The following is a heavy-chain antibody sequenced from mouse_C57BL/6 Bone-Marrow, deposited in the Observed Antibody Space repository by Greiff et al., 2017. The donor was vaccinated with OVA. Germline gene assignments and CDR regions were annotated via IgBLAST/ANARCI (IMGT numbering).Heavy chain of an antibody. Sequence: VQLQQSGAELVKPGASVKLSCTASGFNIKDYYMHWVKQRPEQGLEWIGRIDPEDGETNYAPKFQGKATITADTSSNTAYLQLSSLTSEDAAVYYWATPSTTRVWYFDYWGQGTTLTVSA. D-gene: IGHD2-1*01. CDR1: GFNIKDYY. J-gene: IGHJ2*01. CDR3: ATPSTTRVWYFDY. CDR2: IDPEDGET. V-gene: IGHV14-2*01.